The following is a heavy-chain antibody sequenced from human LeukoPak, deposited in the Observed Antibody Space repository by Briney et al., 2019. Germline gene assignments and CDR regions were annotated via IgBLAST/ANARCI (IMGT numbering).Heavy chain of an antibody. CDR1: GYTFTSDG. V-gene: IGHV1-18*01. CDR2: ISAYNGNT. Sequence: ASVKVSCKASGYTFTSDGISWVRQAPGQGLEWMGWISAYNGNTNYAQKLQGRVTMTTDTSTSTAYMELRSLRSDDTAVYYCARGYCSSTSCYPFDYWGQGTLVTVSS. J-gene: IGHJ4*02. D-gene: IGHD2-2*01. CDR3: ARGYCSSTSCYPFDY.